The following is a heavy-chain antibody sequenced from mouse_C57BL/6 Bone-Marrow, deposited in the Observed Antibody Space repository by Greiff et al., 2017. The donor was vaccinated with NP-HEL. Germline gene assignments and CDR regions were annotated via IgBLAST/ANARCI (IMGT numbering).Heavy chain of an antibody. CDR3: ARRRNYYGSSYYYFDY. D-gene: IGHD1-1*01. V-gene: IGHV1-80*01. CDR1: GYAFSSYW. CDR2: IYPGDGDT. J-gene: IGHJ2*01. Sequence: VQLQQSGAELVKPGASVKISCKASGYAFSSYWMNWVKQRPGKGLEWIGQIYPGDGDTNYNGKFKGKATLTADKSSSTAYMQLSSLTSEDSAVYFCARRRNYYGSSYYYFDYWGQGTTLTVSS.